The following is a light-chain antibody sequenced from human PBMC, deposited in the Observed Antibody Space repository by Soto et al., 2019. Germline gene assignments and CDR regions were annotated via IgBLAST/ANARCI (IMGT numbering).Light chain of an antibody. J-gene: IGKJ1*01. V-gene: IGKV4-1*01. Sequence: DSVMTQSPDSLAVSLGERVTINCKSSQSVLYSSNNRNYLAWFQQKPGQPPKLLIYWASTRESGVPDRFSGSGSGTDFTLTISCLQSEDFATYYCQQYYSYPRTFGQGTKVDIK. CDR2: WAS. CDR1: QSVLYSSNNRNY. CDR3: QQYYSYPRT.